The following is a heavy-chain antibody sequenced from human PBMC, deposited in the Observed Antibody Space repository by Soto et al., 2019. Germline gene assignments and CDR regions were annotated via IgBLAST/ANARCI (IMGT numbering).Heavy chain of an antibody. J-gene: IGHJ6*02. CDR3: ARVYACSSTSCYLRGGDYYYGMDV. D-gene: IGHD2-2*01. CDR2: ISAYNGNT. Sequence: GASVKVACKASGYTFTSYCISWVRQAPGQGLEWMGWISAYNGNTNYAQKLQGRVTMTTDTSTSTAYMELRSLRSDDTAVYYCARVYACSSTSCYLRGGDYYYGMDVWGQGTTVTVSS. V-gene: IGHV1-18*04. CDR1: GYTFTSYC.